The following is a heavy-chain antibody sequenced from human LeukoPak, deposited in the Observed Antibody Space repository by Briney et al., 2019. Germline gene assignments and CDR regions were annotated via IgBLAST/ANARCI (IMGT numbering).Heavy chain of an antibody. CDR3: ARGPYAYTSSATLGSYNWFDP. J-gene: IGHJ5*02. V-gene: IGHV5-51*01. Sequence: GESLKISCKGSGYSFPNYWIGWRRQMPGEGLEWVGIISSSGTDNKSRPSFQDQLTISVDKSISTAYLQWSSLKASDSAMYYCARGPYAYTSSATLGSYNWFDPWGQGSLVTVSS. D-gene: IGHD2-2*02. CDR2: ISSSGTDN. CDR1: GYSFPNYW.